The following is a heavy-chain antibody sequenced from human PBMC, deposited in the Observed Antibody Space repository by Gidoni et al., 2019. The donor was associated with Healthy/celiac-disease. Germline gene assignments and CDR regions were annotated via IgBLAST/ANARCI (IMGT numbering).Heavy chain of an antibody. CDR3: ARDNGYSSGWYLYYLDY. Sequence: QVQLVQSGAEVKQPGSSVKVSCKASGGTFSSSAISWVRQAPGQGLEWMGGIIPIFGTANYAQKFQGRVTITADKSTSTAYMELSSLRSEDTAVYYCARDNGYSSGWYLYYLDYWGQGTLVTVSS. V-gene: IGHV1-69*06. J-gene: IGHJ4*02. CDR2: IIPIFGTA. CDR1: GGTFSSSA. D-gene: IGHD6-19*01.